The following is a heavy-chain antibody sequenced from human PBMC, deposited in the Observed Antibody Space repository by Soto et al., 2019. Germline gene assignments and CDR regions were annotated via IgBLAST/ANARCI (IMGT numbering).Heavy chain of an antibody. CDR3: AKDERCWIHGKGPYYGMDV. D-gene: IGHD5-18*01. CDR1: GFTFSSYG. CDR2: ISYVGSNK. V-gene: IGHV3-30*18. Sequence: QVQLVESGGGVVQPGTSLRLSCEASGFTFSSYGMHWVRQAPGKGLEWVAVISYVGSNKYYADSVKGRFTISRDNSKNTLYMQMNSLRAEDTAVYYCAKDERCWIHGKGPYYGMDVWGQGTTVTVSS. J-gene: IGHJ6*02.